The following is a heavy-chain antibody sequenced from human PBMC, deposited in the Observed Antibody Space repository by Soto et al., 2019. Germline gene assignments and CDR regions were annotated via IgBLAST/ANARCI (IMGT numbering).Heavy chain of an antibody. Sequence: EVQLVESGGGLVQPGGSLRLSCAASGFTFSSYWMSWVRQAPGKGLEWVANIKQDGSEKYYVDSVKGRFTISRDNAKKSLYLQMNSLRDKDTAVYYCAKPGYSGYDYGYYSYYYMDVWGKGTTVTVSS. CDR3: AKPGYSGYDYGYYSYYYMDV. CDR1: GFTFSSYW. V-gene: IGHV3-7*01. J-gene: IGHJ6*03. CDR2: IKQDGSEK. D-gene: IGHD5-12*01.